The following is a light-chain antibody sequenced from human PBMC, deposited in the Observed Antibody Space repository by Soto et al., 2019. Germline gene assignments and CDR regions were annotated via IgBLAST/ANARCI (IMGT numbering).Light chain of an antibody. CDR3: CSLEGSNALVV. V-gene: IGLV2-23*01. CDR1: KNNLGSYDL. CDR2: EAT. Sequence: QSALTQPASVSGSPGQSITVSCTGTKNNLGSYDLVSWYQKYPDKAPTLLIYEATKRPSGISDRFSGSKSGFTASLTISGLRAEDEADYYCCSLEGSNALVVFGGATKLTVL. J-gene: IGLJ2*01.